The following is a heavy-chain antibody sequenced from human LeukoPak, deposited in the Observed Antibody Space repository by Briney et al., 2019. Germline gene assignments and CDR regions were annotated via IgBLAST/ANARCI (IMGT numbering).Heavy chain of an antibody. D-gene: IGHD1-26*01. Sequence: PGGSLRLSCAASGFTFSTYGMHWVRQAPGKGLEWVTFIRYDGSNKYYTDSVKGRFTISRDNSKNTLYLQMNSLRAEDTAVYYCAKDRGSYSDYFDYWGQGTLVTVSS. CDR2: IRYDGSNK. V-gene: IGHV3-30*02. J-gene: IGHJ4*02. CDR3: AKDRGSYSDYFDY. CDR1: GFTFSTYG.